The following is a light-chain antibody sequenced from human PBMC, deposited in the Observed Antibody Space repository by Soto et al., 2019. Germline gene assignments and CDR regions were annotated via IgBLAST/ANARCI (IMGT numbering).Light chain of an antibody. CDR3: QQYNNWPWT. CDR1: QSVSSRS. Sequence: EIVLTQSPGTLSLSPGEIATLSFSASQSVSSRSLAWYQQKPGQAPRLLISDASNRAADIPDRFSGSGSGTDFTLTINRLEPEDFAVYYCQQYNNWPWTFGQGTKVDIK. CDR2: DAS. V-gene: IGKV3D-20*02. J-gene: IGKJ1*01.